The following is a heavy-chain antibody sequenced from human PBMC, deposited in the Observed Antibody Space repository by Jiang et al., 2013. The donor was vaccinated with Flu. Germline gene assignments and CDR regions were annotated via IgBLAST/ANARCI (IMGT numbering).Heavy chain of an antibody. J-gene: IGHJ4*02. D-gene: IGHD4-17*01. CDR3: ARDDYGDSLDY. V-gene: IGHV4-59*01. Sequence: SLKSRVTISVDTSKNQFSLKLSSVTAADTAVYYCARDDYGDSLDYWGQGTLVTVSS.